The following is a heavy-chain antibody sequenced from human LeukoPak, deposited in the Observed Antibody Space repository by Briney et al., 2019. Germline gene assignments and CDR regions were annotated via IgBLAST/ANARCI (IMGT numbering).Heavy chain of an antibody. CDR3: AGMVRGAPFDY. V-gene: IGHV4-61*02. D-gene: IGHD3-10*01. J-gene: IGHJ4*02. CDR1: GGSISSGSYY. Sequence: PSETLSLTCTVSGGSISSGSYYWSWIRLPAGKGLEWIGRIYTSGSTNYNPSLKSRVTISVDTSKNQFSLKLSSVTAADTAVYYCAGMVRGAPFDYWGQGTLVTVSS. CDR2: IYTSGST.